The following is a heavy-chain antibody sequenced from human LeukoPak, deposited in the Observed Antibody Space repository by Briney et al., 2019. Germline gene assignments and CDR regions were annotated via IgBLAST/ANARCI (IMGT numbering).Heavy chain of an antibody. V-gene: IGHV4-30-4*08. Sequence: SQTLSLTCTVSGGSISSGDYYWSWIRQPPGKGLEWIGYIYYSGSTYYNPSLKSRVTLSVDTSKNQFSLKLSSVTAADTAVYYCASGPSFITIFYWGQGTLVTVSS. CDR1: GGSISSGDYY. J-gene: IGHJ4*02. CDR3: ASGPSFITIFY. D-gene: IGHD3-3*01. CDR2: IYYSGST.